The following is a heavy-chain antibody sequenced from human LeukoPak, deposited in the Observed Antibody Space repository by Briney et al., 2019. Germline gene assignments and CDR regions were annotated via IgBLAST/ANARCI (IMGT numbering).Heavy chain of an antibody. D-gene: IGHD2-2*02. Sequence: GASVKVSCKASGGTFSSYAISWVRQAPGQGLEWMGRIIPILGIANYEQKFQGRVTITADKSTSTAYMELSSLRSEDTAVYYCARERAYCSSTSCYRGNYFDYWGQGTLVTVSS. CDR3: ARERAYCSSTSCYRGNYFDY. CDR1: GGTFSSYA. J-gene: IGHJ4*02. CDR2: IIPILGIA. V-gene: IGHV1-69*04.